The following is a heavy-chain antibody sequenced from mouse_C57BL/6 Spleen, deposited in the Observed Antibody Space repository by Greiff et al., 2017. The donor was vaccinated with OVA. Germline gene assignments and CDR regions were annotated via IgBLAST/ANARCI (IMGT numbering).Heavy chain of an antibody. J-gene: IGHJ3*01. CDR2: IYPGDGDT. Sequence: QVQLKQSGAELVKPGASVKISCKASGYAFSSYWMNWVKQRPGKGLEWIGQIYPGDGDTNYNGKFKGKATLTADKSSSTAYMQLSSLTSEDSAVYFCARREGLLGPFAYWGQGTLVTVSA. CDR3: ARREGLLGPFAY. V-gene: IGHV1-80*01. D-gene: IGHD4-1*01. CDR1: GYAFSSYW.